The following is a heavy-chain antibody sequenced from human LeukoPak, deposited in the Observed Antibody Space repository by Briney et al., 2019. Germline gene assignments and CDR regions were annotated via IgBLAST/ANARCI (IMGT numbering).Heavy chain of an antibody. J-gene: IGHJ4*02. CDR3: ASSSGWYNSFDY. D-gene: IGHD6-19*01. Sequence: GGSLRLSCAASGFTVSSNYMTWVRQAPGKGLEWVSVIYSGGSTYYADSVKGRFTISRDNSKNTLFLQMNSLRAEDTAVYYCASSSGWYNSFDYWGLGTPVTVSS. CDR1: GFTVSSNY. V-gene: IGHV3-66*01. CDR2: IYSGGST.